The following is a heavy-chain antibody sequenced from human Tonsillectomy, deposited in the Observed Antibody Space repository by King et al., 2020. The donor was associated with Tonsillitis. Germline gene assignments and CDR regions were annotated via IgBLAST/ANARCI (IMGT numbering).Heavy chain of an antibody. CDR1: GGSISSNTYY. V-gene: IGHV4-39*01. Sequence: LQLQESGPGLVKPSETLSLTCTVSGGSISSNTYYWVWIRQPPGKGLEWIASIYYSGTTYYNPSLKSRVTMSVDTSKKQFSLKLCSVTAADTAVYYSARRCPAEAPPASCGYNCFDPWGQGTLVTVSS. D-gene: IGHD2-2*01. J-gene: IGHJ5*02. CDR3: ARRCPAEAPPASCGYNCFDP. CDR2: IYYSGTT.